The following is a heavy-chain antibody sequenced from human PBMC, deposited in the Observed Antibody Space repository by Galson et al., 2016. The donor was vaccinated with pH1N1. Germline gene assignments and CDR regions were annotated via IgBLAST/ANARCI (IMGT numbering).Heavy chain of an antibody. CDR1: GFTFSTSQ. V-gene: IGHV3-48*03. CDR3: ARKGLPDS. Sequence: SLRLSCAASGFTFSTSQMNWLRQAPGKGLEWVSYISGSGRTTYYADSVKGRFTISRDNAKNSLNLQMNSLRAVDTAVYYCARKGLPDSWGQGTLVTVSS. J-gene: IGHJ5*01. CDR2: ISGSGRTT.